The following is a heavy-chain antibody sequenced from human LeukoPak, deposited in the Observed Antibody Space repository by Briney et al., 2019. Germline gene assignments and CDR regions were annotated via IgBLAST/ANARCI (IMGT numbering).Heavy chain of an antibody. Sequence: GGSLRLSCAASGFTFSSYWMSWVRQAPGKGLEWVANIKQDGSEKYYVDSVKGRFTISRDNAKNSLYLQMNSLRAEDTAVYYCARERWLQPGAFDIWGQGTMVTVSS. V-gene: IGHV3-7*01. CDR1: GFTFSSYW. J-gene: IGHJ3*02. CDR3: ARERWLQPGAFDI. CDR2: IKQDGSEK. D-gene: IGHD5-24*01.